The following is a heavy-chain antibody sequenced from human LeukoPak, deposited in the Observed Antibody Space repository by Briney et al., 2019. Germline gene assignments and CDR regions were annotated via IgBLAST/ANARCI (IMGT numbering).Heavy chain of an antibody. CDR2: ISPISGIT. J-gene: IGHJ4*02. CDR1: GGTFSSYT. CDR3: ATPPTGTTTTGEYYFEY. V-gene: IGHV1-69*05. Sequence: GASVKVSCKASGGTFSSYTITWVRQAPGQGLEWMGGISPISGITNYAQKFQGRVTITTDESSSTAYMELSSLRSEDTAVYYCATPPTGTTTTGEYYFEYWGQGTLVTVSS. D-gene: IGHD1-1*01.